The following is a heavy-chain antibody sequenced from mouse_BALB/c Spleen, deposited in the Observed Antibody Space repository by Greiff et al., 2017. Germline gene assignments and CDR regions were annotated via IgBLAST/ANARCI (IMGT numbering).Heavy chain of an antibody. CDR2: IDPFNGGT. CDR3: ARYHYGSSYGFAY. J-gene: IGHJ3*01. Sequence: EVQLQQSGPELMKPGASVKISCKASGYSFTSYYMHWVKQSHGKSLEWIGYIDPFNGGTSYHQKLKGKATLTVDKSSSTAYMHLSSLTSAYSAVYYCARYHYGSSYGFAYWCQGTLVTVSA. CDR1: GYSFTSYY. D-gene: IGHD1-1*01. V-gene: IGHV1S135*01.